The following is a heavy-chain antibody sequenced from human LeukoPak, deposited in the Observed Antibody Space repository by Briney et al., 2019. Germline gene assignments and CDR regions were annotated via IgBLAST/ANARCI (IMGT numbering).Heavy chain of an antibody. CDR2: ISGSGARA. D-gene: IGHD1-26*01. J-gene: IGHJ6*02. Sequence: GGSLRLSCAASGFNFRGYAMSWVRQAPGKGLEWVSAISGSGARAHYAESVRGRFTISRDNSQNTLHLQMTSLRAEDTAVYYCAKEVVMGETNYYYYGMDVWGQGTTATVSS. CDR1: GFNFRGYA. V-gene: IGHV3-23*01. CDR3: AKEVVMGETNYYYYGMDV.